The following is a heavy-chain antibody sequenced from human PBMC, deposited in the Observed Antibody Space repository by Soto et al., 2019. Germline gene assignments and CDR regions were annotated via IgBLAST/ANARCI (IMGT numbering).Heavy chain of an antibody. CDR2: ISAYNGNT. Sequence: ASVKVSCKASGYTFTSYGISWVRQAPGQGLEWMGWISAYNGNTNYAQKLQGRVTMTTDTSTSTAYMELRSLRSDDTAVYYCARDPSSSWYRTIAYWGQGSLVTVSS. CDR3: ARDPSSSWYRTIAY. CDR1: GYTFTSYG. J-gene: IGHJ4*02. D-gene: IGHD6-13*01. V-gene: IGHV1-18*01.